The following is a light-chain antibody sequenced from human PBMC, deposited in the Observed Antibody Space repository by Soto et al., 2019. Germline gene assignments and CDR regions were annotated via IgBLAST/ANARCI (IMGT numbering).Light chain of an antibody. CDR3: QQYRVSPLT. CDR2: GAF. CDR1: ESLITKA. J-gene: IGKJ3*01. Sequence: EIVLTQSPGTLSLSPGETATVACRATESLITKALAWYQQKPGQAPRLLIYGAFTRDSAIPDRFNGSGSGTDFALTISRLELEDSAVYDFQQYRVSPLTVGPGTKV. V-gene: IGKV3-20*01.